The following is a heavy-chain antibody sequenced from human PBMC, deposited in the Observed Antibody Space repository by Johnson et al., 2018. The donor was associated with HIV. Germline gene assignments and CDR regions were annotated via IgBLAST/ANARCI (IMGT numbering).Heavy chain of an antibody. CDR1: GFTFSSYW. V-gene: IGHV3-7*05. Sequence: VQLVESGGGLVQPGGSLRLSCVASGFTFSSYWMRWVRQAPGKGLEWVAIIKHDGSENYYVDSVKGRFTISSDNAKNSLYLQMNILRAEDTAVYYCARALGREVCAFDIWGQGTMVTVSS. CDR3: ARALGREVCAFDI. J-gene: IGHJ3*02. CDR2: IKHDGSEN. D-gene: IGHD2-8*01.